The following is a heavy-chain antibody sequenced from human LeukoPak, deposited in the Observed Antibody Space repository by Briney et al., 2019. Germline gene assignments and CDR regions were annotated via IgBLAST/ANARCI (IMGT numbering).Heavy chain of an antibody. CDR2: INAGNGNT. CDR1: GFTFSNYA. CDR3: AKDEKGYYHDTSGYPDAFDI. Sequence: GASVKVSCKASGFTFSNYAVEWVRQAPGQRLEWMGWINAGNGNTKYSQKFQGRVTFTRDTSASIAYMELSSLRSEDTAVYYCAKDEKGYYHDTSGYPDAFDIWGQGTMVTVSS. D-gene: IGHD3-22*01. J-gene: IGHJ3*02. V-gene: IGHV1-3*01.